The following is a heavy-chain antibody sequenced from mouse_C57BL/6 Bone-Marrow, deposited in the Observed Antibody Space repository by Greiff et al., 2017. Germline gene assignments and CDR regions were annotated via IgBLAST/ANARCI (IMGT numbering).Heavy chain of an antibody. V-gene: IGHV3-6*01. J-gene: IGHJ1*03. D-gene: IGHD2-1*01. CDR2: ISYDGSN. CDR1: GYSITSGYY. CDR3: ARPYGNWYFDG. Sequence: VQLQQSGPGLVKPSQSLSLTCSVTGYSITSGYYWNWIRQFPGNKLEWLGYISYDGSNNYNPSLKNRISITRDTSKNQFFLKLNSVTTEDTATYYCARPYGNWYFDGWGTGTTVTVSS.